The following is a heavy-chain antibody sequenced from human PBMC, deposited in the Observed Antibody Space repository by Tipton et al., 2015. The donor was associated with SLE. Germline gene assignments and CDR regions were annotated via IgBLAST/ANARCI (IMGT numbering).Heavy chain of an antibody. CDR3: ARDRKLGYYFDY. D-gene: IGHD7-27*01. V-gene: IGHV4-61*02. J-gene: IGHJ4*02. CDR1: GDSITSGDYY. Sequence: TLSLTCIVSGDSITSGDYYWSWIRQPAGKGLEWIGRIYTSGSTNYNPSLKSRVTISVDTSKNQFSLKLNSVTAADTAVYFCARDRKLGYYFDYWGQGTLVTVSS. CDR2: IYTSGST.